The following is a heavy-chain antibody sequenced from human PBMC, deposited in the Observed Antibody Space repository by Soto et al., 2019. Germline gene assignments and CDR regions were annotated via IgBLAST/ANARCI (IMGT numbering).Heavy chain of an antibody. CDR3: LTDLGDVVLEYGMDV. CDR2: IKSKTDGGTT. D-gene: IGHD2-2*01. J-gene: IGHJ6*02. Sequence: GESLRLSYAASGFTFSNAWMNWVRQAPGKGLEWVGRIKSKTDGGTTDYAAPVKGRFTISRDDSKNTLYVQMKSLKTDDTGVYYCLTDLGDVVLEYGMDVWGQGARVTVS. CDR1: GFTFSNAW. V-gene: IGHV3-15*07.